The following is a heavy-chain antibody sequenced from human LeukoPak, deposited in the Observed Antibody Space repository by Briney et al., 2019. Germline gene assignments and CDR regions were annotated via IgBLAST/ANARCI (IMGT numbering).Heavy chain of an antibody. D-gene: IGHD3-3*01. CDR2: INSHGSST. Sequence: GGSLRLSCAASGFTFSSYWMHWVRQAPGKGLVWVSRINSHGSSTSYADSVKGRFTISRDNSKNTLYLQMNSLRAEDTAVYYCAKDLTIDFWSGYYYYYYYMDVWGKGTTVTVSS. J-gene: IGHJ6*03. CDR3: AKDLTIDFWSGYYYYYYYMDV. V-gene: IGHV3-74*01. CDR1: GFTFSSYW.